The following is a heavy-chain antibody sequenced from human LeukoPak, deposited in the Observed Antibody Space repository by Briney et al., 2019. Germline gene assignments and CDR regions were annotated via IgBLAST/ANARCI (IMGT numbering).Heavy chain of an antibody. J-gene: IGHJ4*02. CDR1: GGTFSSYA. CDR3: ASDNGDFVLRS. CDR2: IIPIFGTA. V-gene: IGHV1-69*06. D-gene: IGHD4-17*01. Sequence: GASVKVSCKASGGTFSSYAISWVRQAPGQGLEWMGGIIPIFGTANYAQKFQGRVTITADKSTSTAYMELSSLRSEDTAVYYCASDNGDFVLRSWGQGTLVTVSS.